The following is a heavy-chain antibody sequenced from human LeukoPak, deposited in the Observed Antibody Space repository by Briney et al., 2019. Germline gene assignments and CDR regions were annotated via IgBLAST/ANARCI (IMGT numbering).Heavy chain of an antibody. CDR3: AREMWFGELLFDY. V-gene: IGHV3-30*04. D-gene: IGHD3-10*01. CDR1: GFTFSSYA. Sequence: PGGSLRLSCAASGFTFSSYAMHWVRQAPGKGLEWVAVISYDGSNKYYADSVKGRFTISRDNSKNTLYLQMNSLRAEDTAVYYCAREMWFGELLFDYWGQGALVTVSS. CDR2: ISYDGSNK. J-gene: IGHJ4*02.